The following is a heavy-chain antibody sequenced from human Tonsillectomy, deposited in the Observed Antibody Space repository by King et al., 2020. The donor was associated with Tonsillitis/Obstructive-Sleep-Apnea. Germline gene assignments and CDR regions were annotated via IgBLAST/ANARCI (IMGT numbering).Heavy chain of an antibody. CDR1: GGSLSPYY. CDR2: IYDSGST. D-gene: IGHD3-16*01. J-gene: IGHJ3*02. V-gene: IGHV4-59*01. CDR3: AREGDEVDAFDI. Sequence: QLQESGPGLVKPSETLSLTCTVSGGSLSPYYWSWIRQPPGRGLEWLGYIYDSGSTNYNPSLKSRVTISVDTSKNQFSLGLTSVTAADTAVYYCAREGDEVDAFDIWGQGTMVTVSS.